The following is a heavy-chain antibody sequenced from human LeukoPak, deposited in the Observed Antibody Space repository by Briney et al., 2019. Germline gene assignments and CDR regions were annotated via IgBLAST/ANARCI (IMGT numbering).Heavy chain of an antibody. CDR2: TYYRSQWYN. D-gene: IGHD6-13*01. V-gene: IGHV6-1*01. CDR1: GDSVSINSGA. Sequence: SQTHSLTCDISGDSVSINSGAWNWIRQSPSRGLEWLGRTYYRSQWYNDYSVSVKSRITINLDTSKNQFSLQLNSVTPEDTAVYYCARARYSTNWYPRWGQGTLVTVSS. J-gene: IGHJ4*02. CDR3: ARARYSTNWYPR.